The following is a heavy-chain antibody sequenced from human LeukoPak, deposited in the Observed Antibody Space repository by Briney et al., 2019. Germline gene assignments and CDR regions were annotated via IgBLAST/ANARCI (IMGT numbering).Heavy chain of an antibody. CDR1: GYSFTDYW. Sequence: GESLKISCKGSGYSFTDYWIGWVRQMPGKGLEWMAIIYPGDSDTRYSPFFQGQVTISADKSITTAYLQWSSLKASDTAMYYCAPSLTFGGAFDIWGQGTMVTVSS. CDR3: APSLTFGGAFDI. CDR2: IYPGDSDT. D-gene: IGHD3-16*01. J-gene: IGHJ3*02. V-gene: IGHV5-51*01.